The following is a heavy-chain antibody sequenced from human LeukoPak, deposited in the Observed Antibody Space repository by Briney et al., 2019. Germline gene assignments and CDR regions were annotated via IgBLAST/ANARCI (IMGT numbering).Heavy chain of an antibody. CDR2: ISGNGHQT. J-gene: IGHJ4*02. CDR3: AKDANYYDSSGFFIPFDY. CDR1: GFAFSRFA. Sequence: GGSLRLSCSASGFAFSRFAMTWVRHLPGKGLDWVSTISGNGHQTYYGDSVKGRFSVSRDNSKNILYLQMDSLRADDSALYYCAKDANYYDSSGFFIPFDYWGQGTPVTVSS. V-gene: IGHV3-23*01. D-gene: IGHD3-22*01.